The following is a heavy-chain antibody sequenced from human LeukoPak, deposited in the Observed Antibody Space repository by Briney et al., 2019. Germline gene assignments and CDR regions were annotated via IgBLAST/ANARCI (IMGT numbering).Heavy chain of an antibody. CDR3: ARGGLDYFDS. CDR2: ISHSGST. V-gene: IGHV4-38-2*02. CDR1: GYFINSGFY. J-gene: IGHJ4*02. D-gene: IGHD6-19*01. Sequence: SETLSLTCTVSGYFINSGFYWGWIRQPPGKGLEWIATISHSGSTYYNPSLKSQVTISVDTSKNQFSLKLSSVTAADTAVYYCARGGLDYFDSWGQGTLVTVSS.